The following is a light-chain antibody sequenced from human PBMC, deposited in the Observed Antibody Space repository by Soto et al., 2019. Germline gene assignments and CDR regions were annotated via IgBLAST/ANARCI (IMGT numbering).Light chain of an antibody. Sequence: QSALTQPASVSGSPGQSITISCTGTSSDIGGYNSVSWYQQHPAKAPRLMIYDVYNRPSGISNRFSGSKSGNTASLTISGLQAEDEAAYYCSSYTSDSTLVFGTGTKLTVL. CDR2: DVY. CDR3: SSYTSDSTLV. V-gene: IGLV2-14*03. CDR1: SSDIGGYNS. J-gene: IGLJ1*01.